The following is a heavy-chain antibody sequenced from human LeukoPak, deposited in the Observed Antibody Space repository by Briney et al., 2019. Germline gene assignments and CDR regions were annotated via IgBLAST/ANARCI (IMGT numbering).Heavy chain of an antibody. CDR2: ISSSSSII. CDR3: ARGPYGDYVDAFDI. V-gene: IGHV3-48*01. Sequence: PGGSLRLSCAASGFTFSTYTVNWVRQAPGKGLEWVSYISSSSSIIYYADSVKGRFTISRDNAKNSLYLQMNSLRAEDTAVYYCARGPYGDYVDAFDIWGQGTMVTVSS. CDR1: GFTFSTYT. J-gene: IGHJ3*02. D-gene: IGHD4-17*01.